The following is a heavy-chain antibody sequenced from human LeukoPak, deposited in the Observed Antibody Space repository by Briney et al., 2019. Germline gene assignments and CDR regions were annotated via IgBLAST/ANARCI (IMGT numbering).Heavy chain of an antibody. V-gene: IGHV4-39*07. Sequence: SETLSLTCTVSGGSISSSSYYWGWIRQPPGKGLEWIGSIYYSGSTYYNPSLKSRVTISVDTSKNQFSLKLSSVTAADTAVYYCARDYYGSGSRYWFDPWGQGTLVTVSS. CDR2: IYYSGST. D-gene: IGHD3-10*01. J-gene: IGHJ5*02. CDR3: ARDYYGSGSRYWFDP. CDR1: GGSISSSSYY.